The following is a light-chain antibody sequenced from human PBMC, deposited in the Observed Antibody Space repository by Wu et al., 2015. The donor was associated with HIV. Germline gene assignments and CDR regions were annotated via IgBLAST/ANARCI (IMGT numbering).Light chain of an antibody. CDR3: QQYGDSPYS. CDR2: GAS. Sequence: EIVLTQSPGTLSLSLGERATLSCRASQSVTSSYLGWYQQKPGQAPRLLIYGASNRATGIPDRFSGSGSGTDFTLTISRLEPEDFAVYYCQQYGDSPYSFGQGTKLQIK. J-gene: IGKJ2*03. CDR1: QSVTSSY. V-gene: IGKV3-20*01.